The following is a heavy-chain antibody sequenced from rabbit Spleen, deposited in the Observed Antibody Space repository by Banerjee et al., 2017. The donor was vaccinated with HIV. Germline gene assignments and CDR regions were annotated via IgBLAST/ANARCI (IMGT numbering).Heavy chain of an antibody. Sequence: QQQLEESGGGLVKPGGTLTLTCTVSGFSFSSIYWICWVRQAPGKGLEWIACIDTGSGSTYYASWTKGRLTISKTSSTAVTLQMTSLTAADTATYFCARDSGSNAYIDVYFSLWGPGTLVTVS. CDR2: IDTGSGST. CDR3: ARDSGSNAYIDVYFSL. J-gene: IGHJ4*01. CDR1: GFSFSSIYW. D-gene: IGHD4-2*01. V-gene: IGHV1S45*01.